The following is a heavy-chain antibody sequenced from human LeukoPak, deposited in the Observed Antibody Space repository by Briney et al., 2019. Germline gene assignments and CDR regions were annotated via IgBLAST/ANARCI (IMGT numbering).Heavy chain of an antibody. CDR2: IYSGDSDT. CDR3: ARSIDPPYYFDY. CDR1: GYSFINYW. V-gene: IGHV5-51*01. J-gene: IGHJ4*02. Sequence: GESLKISCKGSGYSFINYWIGWVRQMPGKGLEWMGIIYSGDSDTRYSPSFQGQVTISADKSISTAYLQWSSLKASDTAMYYCARSIDPPYYFDYWGQGTLVTVSS.